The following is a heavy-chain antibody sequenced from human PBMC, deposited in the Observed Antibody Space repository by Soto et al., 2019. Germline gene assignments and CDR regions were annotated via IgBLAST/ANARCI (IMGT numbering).Heavy chain of an antibody. J-gene: IGHJ4*02. CDR1: GGSISSYY. CDR2: IYYSGST. D-gene: IGHD3-22*01. V-gene: IGHV4-59*01. Sequence: SETLSLTCTVSGGSISSYYWSWIRQPPGKGLEWIGYIYYSGSTNYNPSLKSRVTISVDTSKNQFSLKLSSVTAADTAVYYCARGDYYETHWGQGTLVTVSS. CDR3: ARGDYYETH.